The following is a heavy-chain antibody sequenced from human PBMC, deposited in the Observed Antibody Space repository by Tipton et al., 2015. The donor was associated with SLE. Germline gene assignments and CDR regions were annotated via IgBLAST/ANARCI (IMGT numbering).Heavy chain of an antibody. CDR1: GFTFSSYE. J-gene: IGHJ6*03. V-gene: IGHV3-48*03. D-gene: IGHD3-10*01. CDR2: ISSSGSTI. CDR3: ARQGITHYYYYMDV. Sequence: SLRLSCAASGFTFSSYEMNWVRQAPGKGLEWVSYISSSGSTIYYADSVKGRFTISRDSAKNSLYLQMNSLRAEDTAVYYCARQGITHYYYYMDVWGKGTTVTVSS.